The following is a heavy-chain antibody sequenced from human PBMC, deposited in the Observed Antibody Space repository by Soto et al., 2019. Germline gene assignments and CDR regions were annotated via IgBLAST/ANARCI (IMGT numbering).Heavy chain of an antibody. CDR3: ARPRAGDTRDFDS. V-gene: IGHV3-48*04. J-gene: IGHJ4*02. CDR1: GITFNDYS. CDR2: VTSTGSAP. D-gene: IGHD1-26*01. Sequence: TGGSLRLSCAASGITFNDYSVHWVLQAPGKGLEWVSYVTSTGSAPFYADSVKGRFTISRDNAQNSLFLQMNSLRAEDTAVYYCARPRAGDTRDFDSWGQGTLVTVSS.